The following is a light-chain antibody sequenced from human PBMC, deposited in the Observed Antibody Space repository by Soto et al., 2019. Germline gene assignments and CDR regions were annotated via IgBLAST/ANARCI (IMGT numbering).Light chain of an antibody. Sequence: EIVMTQSLATLSVSPGERAILSCRASQSVSSNLAWYQQKPGQAPRLLIYGASTSATGIPARFSGSGSGTEFSLTISSLQSEDFAVYYCEQYNNWPPWTFGQGTKVEIK. CDR1: QSVSSN. CDR2: GAS. J-gene: IGKJ1*01. V-gene: IGKV3-15*01. CDR3: EQYNNWPPWT.